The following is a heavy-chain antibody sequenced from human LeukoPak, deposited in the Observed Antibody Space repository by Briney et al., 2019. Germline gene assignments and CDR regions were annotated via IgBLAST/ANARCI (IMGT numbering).Heavy chain of an antibody. CDR3: ARDGYYYDSSGYLYLDY. Sequence: SETLSLTCTVSGGSISSYYWSWIRQPAAKELQWIRRIYTSGSTNYNPSLKSRVTMSVDTSKNQFSLKLSSVTAADTAVYYCARDGYYYDSSGYLYLDYWGQGTLVTVSS. D-gene: IGHD3-22*01. V-gene: IGHV4-4*07. J-gene: IGHJ4*02. CDR2: IYTSGST. CDR1: GGSISSYY.